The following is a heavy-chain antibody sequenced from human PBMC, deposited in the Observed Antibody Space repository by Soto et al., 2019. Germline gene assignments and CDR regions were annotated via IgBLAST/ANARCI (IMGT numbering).Heavy chain of an antibody. J-gene: IGHJ4*02. D-gene: IGHD3-22*01. CDR1: GFTFTSYA. CDR3: AKEMTRGDYLCDY. Sequence: EVQLLQSGGGLVQPGGSLRLSCAASGFTFTSYAMSWVRQAPGKGLEWVSTISGTGGSTYYPDSVKGRFTISRDNSKTTVYLQVNSLRAEDAAVYYCAKEMTRGDYLCDYWGQGTLVTVSS. CDR2: ISGTGGST. V-gene: IGHV3-23*01.